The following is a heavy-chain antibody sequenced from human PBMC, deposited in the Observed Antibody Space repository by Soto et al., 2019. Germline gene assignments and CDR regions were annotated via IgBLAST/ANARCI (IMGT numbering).Heavy chain of an antibody. CDR3: AKDSTRGFQVDX. D-gene: IGHD2-2*01. CDR1: GFTFSSYG. J-gene: IGHJ6*02. CDR2: ISYDGSNK. Sequence: PGGSLRLSCAASGFTFSSYGMHWVRQAPGKGLEWVSVISYDGSNKYYEDSVKGRFTISIDNSKNKLYLQMNSLIAEDTAVYYCAKDSTRGFQVDXWGQGTTVTVS. V-gene: IGHV3-30*18.